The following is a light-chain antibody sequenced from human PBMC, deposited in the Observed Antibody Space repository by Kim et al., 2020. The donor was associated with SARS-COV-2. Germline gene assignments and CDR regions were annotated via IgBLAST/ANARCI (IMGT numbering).Light chain of an antibody. V-gene: IGKV3-15*01. J-gene: IGKJ2*01. CDR1: QSVRSN. CDR3: QQYTNWPPEYT. CDR2: AAS. Sequence: EIVMTQSPATLSASPGERATLSCRASQSVRSNLAWYQQKPSQAPRLIIYAASTRATGIPARFSGSGSGTEFTLTISSLQSEDFAVYYCQQYTNWPPEYTFGQGTKLEI.